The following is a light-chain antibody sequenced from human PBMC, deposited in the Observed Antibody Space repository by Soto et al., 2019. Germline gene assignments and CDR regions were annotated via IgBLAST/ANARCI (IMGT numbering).Light chain of an antibody. CDR3: QHYDNLPSIT. J-gene: IGKJ5*01. CDR2: DSS. V-gene: IGKV1-33*01. CDR1: LDITTS. Sequence: DIQVTQSPSSLSASVGDRVTITCQTNLDITTSLNWYQQRPGKAPQLLIYDSSNLQTGVPSRFRGSGSGTYFTFTISSLQPEDIATYYCQHYDNLPSITFGQGTRLEIK.